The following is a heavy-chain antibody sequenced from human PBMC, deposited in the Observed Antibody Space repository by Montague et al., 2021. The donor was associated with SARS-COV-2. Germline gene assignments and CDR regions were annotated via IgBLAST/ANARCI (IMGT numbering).Heavy chain of an antibody. CDR1: GGSINSGDFY. CDR2: ICYTVSTFH. Sequence: TLSLTCAVSGGSINSGDFYWNWIRPTQGQGLEWIGYICYTVSTFHYYNPSLTSPLAISLNPSKNQFSLKVTSVTAADTAVYYCASAPGRVVLTAFGGHYGMDVWGQGTTVTVSS. V-gene: IGHV4-30-4*08. D-gene: IGHD2-21*02. J-gene: IGHJ6*02. CDR3: ASAPGRVVLTAFGGHYGMDV.